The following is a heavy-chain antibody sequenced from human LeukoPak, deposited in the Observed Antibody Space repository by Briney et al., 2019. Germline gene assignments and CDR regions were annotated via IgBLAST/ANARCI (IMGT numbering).Heavy chain of an antibody. CDR1: GFTFSSYW. D-gene: IGHD4-23*01. J-gene: IGHJ4*02. Sequence: GGSLRLSCAVFGFTFSSYWMHWVRQAPGKGLVWVSRIDRDGSRINYADSVKGRFTISRDNGKNTLFLQMNSLRAEDAAVYYCVRGNDYGGPHYWGQGTLVTVSS. CDR2: IDRDGSRI. CDR3: VRGNDYGGPHY. V-gene: IGHV3-74*01.